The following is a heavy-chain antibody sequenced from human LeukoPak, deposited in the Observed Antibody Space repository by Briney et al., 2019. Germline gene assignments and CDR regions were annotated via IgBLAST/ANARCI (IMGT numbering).Heavy chain of an antibody. CDR3: ARAHDFWTRDGMGV. V-gene: IGHV1-46*01. CDR1: GYSFTTYY. CDR2: INPLGGST. J-gene: IGHJ6*02. D-gene: IGHD3-3*01. Sequence: ASVKVSCKPSGYSFTTYYMHWVRQAPGQGLEWMGIINPLGGSTTYAHNFQGRVTMTRDMSTSTVFMELSSLRSEDTAVYYCARAHDFWTRDGMGVWGQGTIVTASS.